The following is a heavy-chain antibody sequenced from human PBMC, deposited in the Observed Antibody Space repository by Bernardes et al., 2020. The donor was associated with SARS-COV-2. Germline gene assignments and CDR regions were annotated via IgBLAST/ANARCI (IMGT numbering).Heavy chain of an antibody. Sequence: GGSLCLSCAASGFTVSGNYMTWVRQAPGKGLEWVSIMYSGGDTYYADSVKGRFTMSRDNSKNTVYLQINSLRAEDTAVYYCARDGGPYGLDVWGQGTTVTVSS. CDR1: GFTVSGNY. CDR2: MYSGGDT. D-gene: IGHD3-16*01. CDR3: ARDGGPYGLDV. V-gene: IGHV3-53*01. J-gene: IGHJ6*02.